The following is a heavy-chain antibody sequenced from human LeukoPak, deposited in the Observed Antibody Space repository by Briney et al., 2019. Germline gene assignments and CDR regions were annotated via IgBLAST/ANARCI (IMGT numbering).Heavy chain of an antibody. Sequence: GGSLRLSCAASGFTFTNYWMSWVRQAPGKGLEWVANIKQDGSEKYYVDSVKGRFTISRDNAKNSLYLLMNSLRVEDTAVYYCARNFYGPYYYYGMDVWDRGTTVTVSS. J-gene: IGHJ6*02. V-gene: IGHV3-7*05. D-gene: IGHD4-17*01. CDR2: IKQDGSEK. CDR3: ARNFYGPYYYYGMDV. CDR1: GFTFTNYW.